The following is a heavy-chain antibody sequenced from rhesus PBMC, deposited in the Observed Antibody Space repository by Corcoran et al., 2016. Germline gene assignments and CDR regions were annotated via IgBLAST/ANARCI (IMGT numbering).Heavy chain of an antibody. Sequence: EVQLVETGGGLVQPGGSLRLSCAASGFTFSSYWMNWVRQAPGEGLEWVSAINSGGGTTDYADTVKGRFTISRDNSKNTLSLQMNSLRAEDTAVYYCAKDRAAAGYSYFDYWGQGVLVTISS. J-gene: IGHJ4*01. CDR3: AKDRAAAGYSYFDY. D-gene: IGHD6-25*01. CDR1: GFTFSSYW. V-gene: IGHV3S25*01. CDR2: INSGGGTT.